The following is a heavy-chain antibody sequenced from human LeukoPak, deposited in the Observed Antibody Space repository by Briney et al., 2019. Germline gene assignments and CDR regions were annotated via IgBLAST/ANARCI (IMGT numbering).Heavy chain of an antibody. D-gene: IGHD2-15*01. V-gene: IGHV1-18*01. CDR3: AKNTTGGYSDS. CDR2: INTHNGYS. J-gene: IGHJ4*02. Sequence: ASVTVSCKTAAYTFTSSGISCVRQAPGRGLEWMGWINTHNGYSKYAQRLQGRVTMTADTSTSTAYMELSSLTSDDTAVYFCAKNTTGGYSDSWGQGTLVTVSS. CDR1: AYTFTSSG.